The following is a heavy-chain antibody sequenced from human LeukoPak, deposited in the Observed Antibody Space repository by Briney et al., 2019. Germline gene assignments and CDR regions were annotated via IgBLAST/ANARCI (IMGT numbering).Heavy chain of an antibody. V-gene: IGHV3-48*03. D-gene: IGHD6-19*01. CDR3: ARDHGSDWHYFDY. CDR2: ISSSGNTI. J-gene: IGHJ4*02. Sequence: GGSLRLSCAASGFTFSSYKMNWVRQAPGKGLEWVSYISSSGNTIYYADSVKGRFTISRDNAKNSLYLQMNSLRAEDTAVYYCARDHGSDWHYFDYWGQGTLVTVSS. CDR1: GFTFSSYK.